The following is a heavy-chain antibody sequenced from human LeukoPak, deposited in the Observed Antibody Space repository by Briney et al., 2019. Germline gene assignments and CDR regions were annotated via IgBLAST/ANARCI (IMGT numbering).Heavy chain of an antibody. CDR3: ARDEVGATGGAFDI. CDR2: ISAYNGNT. Sequence: ASVKVSCKASGYTFTSYYMHWVRQAPGQGLEWMGWISAYNGNTNYAQKLQGRVTMTTDTSTSTAYMELRSLRSDDTAVYYCARDEVGATGGAFDIWGQGTMVTVSS. D-gene: IGHD1-26*01. J-gene: IGHJ3*02. CDR1: GYTFTSYY. V-gene: IGHV1-18*04.